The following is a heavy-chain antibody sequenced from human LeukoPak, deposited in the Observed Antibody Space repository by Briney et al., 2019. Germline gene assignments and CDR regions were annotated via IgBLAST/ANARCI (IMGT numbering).Heavy chain of an antibody. D-gene: IGHD2-2*01. V-gene: IGHV4-34*01. CDR3: AREYCSSTSCLSS. CDR2: INHSGST. J-gene: IGHJ5*02. Sequence: SETLSLTCAVYGGSFSGYYWSWIRQPPGKGLEWIGEINHSGSTNYNPSLKSRVTISVDTSKNQFSLKLSSVTAADTAVYYCAREYCSSTSCLSSWGQGTLVTVSS. CDR1: GGSFSGYY.